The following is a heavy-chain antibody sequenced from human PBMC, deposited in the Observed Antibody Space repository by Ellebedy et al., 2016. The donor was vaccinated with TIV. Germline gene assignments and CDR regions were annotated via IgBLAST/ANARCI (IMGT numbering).Heavy chain of an antibody. D-gene: IGHD3-22*01. CDR1: GGSISSSNW. V-gene: IGHV4-4*02. CDR2: INHSGST. J-gene: IGHJ6*02. CDR3: ARDLRGFSYYYYGMDV. Sequence: SETLSLXCAVSGGSISSSNWWSWVRQPPGKGLEWIGEINHSGSTNYNPSLKSRVTISVDTSKNQFSLKLSSVTAADTAVYYCARDLRGFSYYYYGMDVWGQGTTVTVSS.